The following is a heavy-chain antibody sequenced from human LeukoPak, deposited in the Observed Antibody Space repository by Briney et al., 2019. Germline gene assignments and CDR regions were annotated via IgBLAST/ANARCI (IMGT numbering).Heavy chain of an antibody. D-gene: IGHD2-15*01. CDR3: AKDRGLDIVVVVAATFDY. CDR1: GFTFSSYA. Sequence: GGSLRLSCAASGFTFSSYAMSWVRQAPGKGLEWVSAISGSGGSTYYADSVKGRFTISRDNSKNTLYLQMNSLRAEDTAVYYCAKDRGLDIVVVVAATFDYWGQGTLVTVSS. CDR2: ISGSGGST. V-gene: IGHV3-23*01. J-gene: IGHJ4*02.